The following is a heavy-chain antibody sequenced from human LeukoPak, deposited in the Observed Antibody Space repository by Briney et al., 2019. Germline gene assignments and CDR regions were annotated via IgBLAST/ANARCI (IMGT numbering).Heavy chain of an antibody. CDR2: VYYSGST. V-gene: IGHV4-61*08. D-gene: IGHD2-15*01. CDR1: GGSTKSSGNY. Sequence: PSETLSLTCTVSGGSTKSSGNYWSWIRQPPGKGPEWIGYVYYSGSTSYNPSLKSRVTISVDTSKNQFSLKLSSVTAADTAVYFCARALLYCSGGSCYSGVLFDYWGQGSLVTVSS. J-gene: IGHJ4*02. CDR3: ARALLYCSGGSCYSGVLFDY.